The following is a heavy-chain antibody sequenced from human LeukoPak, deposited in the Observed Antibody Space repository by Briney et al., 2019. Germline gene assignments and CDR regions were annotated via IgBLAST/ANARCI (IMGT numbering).Heavy chain of an antibody. CDR2: INHSGST. CDR1: GGSFSGYY. J-gene: IGHJ5*02. CDR3: ARRYCSSTSCYNPRYNWFDP. Sequence: SETLSLTCAVYGGSFSGYYWSWIRQPPGKGLEWIGEINHSGSTNYNPSLKSRVTISVDMSKNQFSLKLSSVTAADTAVYYCARRYCSSTSCYNPRYNWFDPWGQGTLVTVSS. V-gene: IGHV4-34*01. D-gene: IGHD2-2*02.